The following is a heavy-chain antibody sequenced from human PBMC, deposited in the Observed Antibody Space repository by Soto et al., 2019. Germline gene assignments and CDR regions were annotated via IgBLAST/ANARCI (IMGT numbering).Heavy chain of an antibody. V-gene: IGHV3-30-3*01. D-gene: IGHD5-12*01. CDR2: ISYDGSNK. J-gene: IGHJ4*02. CDR3: ARDGGGYKITLRYFDY. CDR1: GFTFSSYA. Sequence: SLRLSCAASGFTFSSYAMHWVRQAPGKGLEWVAVISYDGSNKYYADSVKGRFTISRDNSKNTLYLQMNSLRAEDTAVYYCARDGGGYKITLRYFDYWGQGTLVTVSS.